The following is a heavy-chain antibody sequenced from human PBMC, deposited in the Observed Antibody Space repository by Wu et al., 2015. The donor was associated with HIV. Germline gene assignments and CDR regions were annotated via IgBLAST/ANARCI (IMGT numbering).Heavy chain of an antibody. J-gene: IGHJ4*02. D-gene: IGHD2-21*01. CDR2: VDPEDGET. Sequence: VQLVQSGAEVKKPGTSVTISCRVSGYIFTDFYLHWVQQAPGKGLEWMGLVDPEDGETTYAEKFQGRVAITADTSTNTAYMQLSSLEFDDTAIYYCATGDEGGGYSEFWGQGTLVT. CDR1: GYIFTDFY. V-gene: IGHV1-69-2*01. CDR3: ATGDEGGGYSEF.